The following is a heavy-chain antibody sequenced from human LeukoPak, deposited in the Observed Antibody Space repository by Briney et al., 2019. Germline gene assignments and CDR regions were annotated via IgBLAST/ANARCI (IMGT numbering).Heavy chain of an antibody. V-gene: IGHV1-69*13. J-gene: IGHJ6*03. CDR3: ARDGVAVAGTVVSYYYYYMDV. Sequence: GASVKVSCKASGGTFSSYAISWVRQAPGQGLEWMGGIIPIFGTANYAQKFQGRVTITADESTSTAYMELSSLRSEDTAVYYCARDGVAVAGTVVSYYYYYMDVWGKGTTVTVSS. CDR2: IIPIFGTA. CDR1: GGTFSSYA. D-gene: IGHD6-19*01.